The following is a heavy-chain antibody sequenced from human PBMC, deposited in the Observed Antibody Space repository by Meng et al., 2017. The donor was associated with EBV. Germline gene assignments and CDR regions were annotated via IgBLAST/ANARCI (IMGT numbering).Heavy chain of an antibody. CDR3: ASAEHYGDYVFEY. CDR1: GGILRGFV. Sequence: VPSGAEVKQPGSAVKVSRKTYGGILRGFVISWVRQAPGQVLEWMGGIIPLFHTTNYAQKFQGRLHIIADESSATTYMELSSLRSEDTAIYYCASAEHYGDYVFEYWGQGTLVTVSS. V-gene: IGHV1-69*01. D-gene: IGHD4-17*01. CDR2: IIPLFHTT. J-gene: IGHJ4*02.